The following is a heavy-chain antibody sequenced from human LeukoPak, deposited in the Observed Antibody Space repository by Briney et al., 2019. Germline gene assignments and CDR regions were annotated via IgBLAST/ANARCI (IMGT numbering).Heavy chain of an antibody. Sequence: ASVKVSCKASGYTFTSFDINWVRQATGQGLERMGWMSPNSGDTGYAQKFQGRITMTSDSSISTAYMELSSLRSEDTAIYYCVRTPPNWGFDYWGQGTLVTVSS. D-gene: IGHD7-27*01. CDR2: MSPNSGDT. J-gene: IGHJ4*02. CDR3: VRTPPNWGFDY. V-gene: IGHV1-8*01. CDR1: GYTFTSFD.